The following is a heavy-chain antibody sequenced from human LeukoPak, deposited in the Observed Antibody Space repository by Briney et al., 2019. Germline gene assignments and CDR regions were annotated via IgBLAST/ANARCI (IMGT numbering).Heavy chain of an antibody. J-gene: IGHJ5*02. CDR1: GGTFSSYA. D-gene: IGHD1-26*01. CDR2: IIPIFGTA. Sequence: SVKVSCKASGGTFSSYAISWVRQAPGQGLEWMGGIIPIFGTANYAQKFQGRVTITTDESTSTAYMELSSLRSEDTAVYYCARDRLPGGARVLFIGNWFDPWGQGTLVTVSS. V-gene: IGHV1-69*05. CDR3: ARDRLPGGARVLFIGNWFDP.